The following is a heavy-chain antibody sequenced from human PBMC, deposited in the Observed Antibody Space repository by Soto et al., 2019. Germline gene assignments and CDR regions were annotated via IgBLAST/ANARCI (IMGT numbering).Heavy chain of an antibody. V-gene: IGHV3-7*03. CDR1: GINFNDYW. Sequence: PGGSLRLSCAASGINFNDYWMSWVRQAPGKGLEWVANIKEDGSSKYYVDSVKGRFTISRDNSKNTLYLQMSSLRAEDTAVYYCAKVFYYYDSSGYYYFDYWGQGTLVTVSS. CDR2: IKEDGSSK. J-gene: IGHJ4*02. CDR3: AKVFYYYDSSGYYYFDY. D-gene: IGHD3-22*01.